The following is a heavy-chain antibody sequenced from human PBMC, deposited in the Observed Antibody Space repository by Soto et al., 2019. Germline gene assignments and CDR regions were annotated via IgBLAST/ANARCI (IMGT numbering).Heavy chain of an antibody. Sequence: QVQLVQSGAEVKKPGSSVKVSCKASGGTFSSFAVSWVRQAPGQGREWMGRIIPMFATPNYAQRFQGRVTITADESTGTAYMELSSLRSEDTALYYCASARSDYYPSTFWGQGTLVTVSS. CDR1: GGTFSSFA. CDR2: IIPMFATP. V-gene: IGHV1-69*18. CDR3: ASARSDYYPSTF. D-gene: IGHD3-3*01. J-gene: IGHJ4*02.